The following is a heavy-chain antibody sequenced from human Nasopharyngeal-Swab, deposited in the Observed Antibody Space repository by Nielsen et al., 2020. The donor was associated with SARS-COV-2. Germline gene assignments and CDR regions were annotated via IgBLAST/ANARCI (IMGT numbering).Heavy chain of an antibody. Sequence: GGSLRLSCAASGFTFSSYAMHWVRQAPGTGLEWVAVISHDGSKKYYGDSVEGRLIISRDNSKNTLYLQMNSLRAEDTAVYYCARDGSSWYEGYYCDNWGQGTLVTVSS. D-gene: IGHD6-13*01. CDR3: ARDGSSWYEGYYCDN. V-gene: IGHV3-30*04. CDR2: ISHDGSKK. J-gene: IGHJ4*02. CDR1: GFTFSSYA.